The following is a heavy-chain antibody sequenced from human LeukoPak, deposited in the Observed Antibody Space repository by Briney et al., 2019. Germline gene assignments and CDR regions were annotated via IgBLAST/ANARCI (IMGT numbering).Heavy chain of an antibody. CDR1: GYTLTAYY. Sequence: ASMKVSCKASGYTLTAYYLHWVRQAPAQGLEWMGRINPNSGGSTYAQQFQGRVTMNRDTSIHTAYMELHPLRSDDTAVYYCARPHYESSGLYVDAFDISGQGTMVTASS. V-gene: IGHV1-2*06. CDR3: ARPHYESSGLYVDAFDI. D-gene: IGHD3-22*01. CDR2: INPNSGGS. J-gene: IGHJ3*02.